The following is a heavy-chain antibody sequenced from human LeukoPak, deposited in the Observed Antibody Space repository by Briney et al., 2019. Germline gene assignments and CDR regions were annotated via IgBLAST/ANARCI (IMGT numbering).Heavy chain of an antibody. CDR3: ARPSTKYSSSSGCFQH. J-gene: IGHJ1*01. CDR1: GGSISSYSYH. CDR2: IYYSGSM. Sequence: SETLSLTCTVSGGSISSYSYHWGWIRQPPGKGLEWIGSIYYSGSMYYNPSLKSRVTISVDTSKNQFSLKLSSVTAADTAVYYCARPSTKYSSSSGCFQHWGQGTLVTVSS. D-gene: IGHD6-6*01. V-gene: IGHV4-39*01.